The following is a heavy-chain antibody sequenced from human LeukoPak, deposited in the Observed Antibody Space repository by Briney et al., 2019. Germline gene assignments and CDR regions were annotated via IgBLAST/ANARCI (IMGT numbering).Heavy chain of an antibody. Sequence: PGRSLRLSCAASGFTFSNYAMHWVRPAPGKGLEWGAVISYDGGNKYYADSVKGRFTISRDNSKNTLYLQKNSLRPEDTAVYYCVRTDCTGGSCYPNFDYWGQGTLVTVSS. V-gene: IGHV3-30*01. J-gene: IGHJ4*02. CDR2: ISYDGGNK. D-gene: IGHD2-15*01. CDR3: VRTDCTGGSCYPNFDY. CDR1: GFTFSNYA.